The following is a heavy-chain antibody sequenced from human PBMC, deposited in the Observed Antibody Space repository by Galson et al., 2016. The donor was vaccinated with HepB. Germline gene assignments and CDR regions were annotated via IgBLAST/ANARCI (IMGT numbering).Heavy chain of an antibody. CDR2: ISAYNGNT. V-gene: IGHV1-18*01. Sequence: SVKVSCKASGYTFTNYGISWVRQAPGQGLEWMGWISAYNGNTNYVQKFQGRFTMTTDISTSTAYMELRSLRSDDTAVYYCASGGSGSYYPSPSDYWGQGTLVTVSS. D-gene: IGHD3-10*01. CDR3: ASGGSGSYYPSPSDY. CDR1: GYTFTNYG. J-gene: IGHJ4*02.